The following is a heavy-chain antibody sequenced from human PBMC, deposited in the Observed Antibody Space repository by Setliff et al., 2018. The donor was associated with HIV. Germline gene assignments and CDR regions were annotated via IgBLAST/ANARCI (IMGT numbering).Heavy chain of an antibody. Sequence: SETLSLTCAVSGYSISSGYYWGWIRQPPGKGLEWIGSIYHSESTYYIPSLKSRATISIDTSKNQLSLKLRSVTAADTAVYYCARIGSGWSVGWFDPWGQGTLVTVSS. CDR3: ARIGSGWSVGWFDP. V-gene: IGHV4-38-2*01. D-gene: IGHD6-13*01. CDR1: GYSISSGYY. CDR2: IYHSEST. J-gene: IGHJ5*02.